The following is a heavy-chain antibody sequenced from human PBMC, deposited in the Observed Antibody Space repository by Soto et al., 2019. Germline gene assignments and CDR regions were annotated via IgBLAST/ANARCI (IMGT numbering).Heavy chain of an antibody. CDR2: ISAYNGNT. CDR3: ARDRLRFLEWLLYPPPTIEARFDP. D-gene: IGHD3-3*01. CDR1: GYTFTSYG. V-gene: IGHV1-18*01. Sequence: ASVKVSCKASGYTFTSYGISWVRQAPGQGLEWMGWISAYNGNTNYAQKLQGRVTMTTDTSTSTAYMELRSLRSDDTAVYYCARDRLRFLEWLLYPPPTIEARFDPWGQGTLVTVSS. J-gene: IGHJ5*02.